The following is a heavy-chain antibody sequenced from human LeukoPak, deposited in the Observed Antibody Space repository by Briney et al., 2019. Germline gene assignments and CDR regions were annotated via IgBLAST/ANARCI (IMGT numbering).Heavy chain of an antibody. J-gene: IGHJ4*02. CDR1: GGSISSSSYY. D-gene: IGHD1-26*01. CDR3: ARQYSGSYYGGYYFDY. Sequence: SETLSLTCTVSGGSISSSSYYWGWIRQPPGKGLEWIGYIYYSGSTNYNPSLKSRVTISVDTSKNQFSLKLSSVTAADTAVYYCARQYSGSYYGGYYFDYWGQGTLVTVSS. CDR2: IYYSGST. V-gene: IGHV4-61*05.